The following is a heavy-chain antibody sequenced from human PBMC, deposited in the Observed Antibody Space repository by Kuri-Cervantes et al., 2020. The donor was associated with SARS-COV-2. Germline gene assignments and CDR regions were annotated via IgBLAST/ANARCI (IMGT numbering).Heavy chain of an antibody. Sequence: SCTVSGGSISSGDYYWSWIRQPPGKGLEWIGYIYYSGSTYYNPSLKSRVTISVDTSKNQFSLKLSSVTAADTAVYYCARRIVWALRGPDNWFDPWGQATLVTVSS. V-gene: IGHV4-30-4*01. J-gene: IGHJ5*02. CDR1: GGSISSGDYY. CDR3: ARRIVWALRGPDNWFDP. CDR2: IYYSGST. D-gene: IGHD2-8*01.